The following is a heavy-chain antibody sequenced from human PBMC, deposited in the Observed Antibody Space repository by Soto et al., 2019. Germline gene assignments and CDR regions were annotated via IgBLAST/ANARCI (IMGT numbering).Heavy chain of an antibody. Sequence: PSETLSLTCVVSGDSISSGGYSWTWIRQPPGKGLEWIGHIYQSGSTLYNPSLESRVTISVDKSKNQFSLKLTSVTAADTAVYYCSRDALGGVVDLWGRGTLVTVSS. CDR3: SRDALGGVVDL. CDR2: IYQSGST. CDR1: GDSISSGGYS. J-gene: IGHJ2*01. V-gene: IGHV4-30-2*01. D-gene: IGHD3-16*01.